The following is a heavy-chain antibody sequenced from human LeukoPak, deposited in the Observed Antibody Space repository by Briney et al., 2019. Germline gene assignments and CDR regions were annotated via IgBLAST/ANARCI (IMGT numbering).Heavy chain of an antibody. CDR2: IKQEGSQ. Sequence: GGSLRLSCAASGFTFSRHWMGWVRQAPGKGPEGVASIKQEGSQYYVDSVKGRFIISRDNAKNSLYLQMNSLRAEDTAVYSCARGPDYGDRLDFFDYWGQGTLVTVSS. CDR1: GFTFSRHW. V-gene: IGHV3-7*01. D-gene: IGHD4-17*01. CDR3: ARGPDYGDRLDFFDY. J-gene: IGHJ4*02.